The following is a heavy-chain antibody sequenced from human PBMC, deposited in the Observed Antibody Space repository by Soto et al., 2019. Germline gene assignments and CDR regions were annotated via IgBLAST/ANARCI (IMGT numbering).Heavy chain of an antibody. CDR1: GFTFSSYA. J-gene: IGHJ2*01. Sequence: GGSLRLSCAASGFTFSSYAMSWVRQAPGKGLERVSAISGSGGSTYYADSVKGRFTISRDNSKNTLYLQMNSLRAEDTAVYYCAKVPSPDYYDSSGYWDNWYFDLWGRGTLVTVSS. CDR2: ISGSGGST. D-gene: IGHD3-22*01. CDR3: AKVPSPDYYDSSGYWDNWYFDL. V-gene: IGHV3-23*01.